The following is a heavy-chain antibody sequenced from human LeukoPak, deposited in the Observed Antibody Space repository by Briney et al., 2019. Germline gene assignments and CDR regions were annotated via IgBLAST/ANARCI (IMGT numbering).Heavy chain of an antibody. Sequence: GGSLRLSCAASGFTFSSYGMHWVRQAPGKGLEWVAVILYDGSNKYYVDPVKGRFTISRDNSKNTLYLHLNSLKTEDTAVYYCTTVGQWLVQDWYYYYYYGMDVWGQGTTVTVSS. D-gene: IGHD6-19*01. CDR3: TTVGQWLVQDWYYYYYYGMDV. V-gene: IGHV3-30*03. CDR1: GFTFSSYG. J-gene: IGHJ6*02. CDR2: ILYDGSNK.